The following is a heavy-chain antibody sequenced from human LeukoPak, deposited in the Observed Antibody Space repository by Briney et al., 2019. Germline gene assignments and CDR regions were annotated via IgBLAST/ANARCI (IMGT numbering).Heavy chain of an antibody. V-gene: IGHV4-39*07. J-gene: IGHJ3*02. D-gene: IGHD1-26*01. Sequence: SETLSLTCTVSGGSISSSSYYWGWIRQPPGKGLEWIGSIYYSGGTYYNPSLKSRVTISVDTSKNQFSLKLSSVTAADTALYYCAREIVGDYWGAFDIWGQGTMVTASS. CDR1: GGSISSSSYY. CDR2: IYYSGGT. CDR3: AREIVGDYWGAFDI.